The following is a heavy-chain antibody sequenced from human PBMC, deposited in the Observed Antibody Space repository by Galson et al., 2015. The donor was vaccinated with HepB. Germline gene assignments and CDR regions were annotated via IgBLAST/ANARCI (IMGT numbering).Heavy chain of an antibody. CDR1: GGSISSGGYY. CDR3: ARVGATVRGRAFDI. CDR2: IYYSGST. Sequence: LSLTCTVSGGSISSGGYYWSWIRQHPGKGLEWIGYIYYSGSTYYNPSLKSRVTISVDTSKNQFSLKLSSVTAADTAVYYCARVGATVRGRAFDIWGQGTMVTVSS. D-gene: IGHD1-26*01. V-gene: IGHV4-31*03. J-gene: IGHJ3*02.